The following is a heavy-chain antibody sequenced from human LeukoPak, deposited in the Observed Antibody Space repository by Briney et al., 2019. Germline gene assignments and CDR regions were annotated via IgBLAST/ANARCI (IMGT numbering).Heavy chain of an antibody. CDR3: ARTRYNSGRGDY. CDR2: IWYDGTNK. V-gene: IGHV3-33*01. Sequence: PGRSLRLSCAVSGFRFSDYGMHWVRQAPGKGLEWVAVIWYDGTNKFYADSVEGRFTISRDNSKNTLYLQMNSLRAEDTAVYYCARTRYNSGRGDYWGQGTPVTVSP. CDR1: GFRFSDYG. J-gene: IGHJ4*02. D-gene: IGHD6-19*01.